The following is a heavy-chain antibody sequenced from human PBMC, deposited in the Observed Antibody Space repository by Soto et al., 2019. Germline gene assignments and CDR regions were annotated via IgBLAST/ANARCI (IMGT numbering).Heavy chain of an antibody. V-gene: IGHV4-31*03. Sequence: SETLSLTCTVSGGSISSGGYYWSWIRQHPGKGLEWIGYIYYSGSTYYNPSLKSRVTISVDTSKNQFSLKLSSVTAADTAVYYCARVVVATAGFDYWGQGTLVTVSS. CDR3: ARVVVATAGFDY. J-gene: IGHJ4*02. D-gene: IGHD5-12*01. CDR1: GGSISSGGYY. CDR2: IYYSGST.